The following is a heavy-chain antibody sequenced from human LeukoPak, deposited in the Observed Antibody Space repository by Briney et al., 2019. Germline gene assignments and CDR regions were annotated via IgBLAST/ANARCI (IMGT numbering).Heavy chain of an antibody. V-gene: IGHV3-48*03. CDR1: GFTFNNYE. J-gene: IGHJ4*02. D-gene: IGHD3-10*01. CDR3: ARGVYYYFF. Sequence: GGSLRLSCAASGFTFNNYEMNWVRQAPGKGLGWVSYISRSGTTIYYADSVKGRFTISRDNAMNSLYLQMNSLRAEDTAIYYCARGVYYYFFWGQGTLVTVSS. CDR2: ISRSGTTI.